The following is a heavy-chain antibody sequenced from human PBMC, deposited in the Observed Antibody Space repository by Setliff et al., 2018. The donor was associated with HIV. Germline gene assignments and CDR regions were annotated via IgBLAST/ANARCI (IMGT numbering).Heavy chain of an antibody. CDR2: IYHSGST. D-gene: IGHD5-12*01. CDR3: ARGVIDNAYDYLEIFYYNYMDV. V-gene: IGHV4-4*02. J-gene: IGHJ6*03. CDR1: GGSISSNW. Sequence: PSETLSLTCAVSGGSISSNWWSWVRQSPGKGLEWIGEIYHSGSTHYNPSLQSRVTISVDTSKNQFSLKLTSVTAADTAVYFCARGVIDNAYDYLEIFYYNYMDVWGKGTTVTVSS.